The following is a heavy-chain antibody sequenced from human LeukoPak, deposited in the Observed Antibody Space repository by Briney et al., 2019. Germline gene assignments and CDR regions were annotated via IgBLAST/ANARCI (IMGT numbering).Heavy chain of an antibody. CDR1: GGSISRSDYY. J-gene: IGHJ5*02. D-gene: IGHD6-19*01. V-gene: IGHV4-39*07. Sequence: SETLSLTCSVSGGSISRSDYYWSWIRQPPGKGLEWIGEINHSGSTNYNPSLKSRVTISVDTSKNQFSLKLSSVTAADTAVYYCARAQSSGNWFDPWGQGTLVTVSS. CDR2: INHSGST. CDR3: ARAQSSGNWFDP.